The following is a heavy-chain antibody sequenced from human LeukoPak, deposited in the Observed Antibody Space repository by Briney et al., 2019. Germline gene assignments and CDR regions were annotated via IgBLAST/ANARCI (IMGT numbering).Heavy chain of an antibody. CDR1: GFTFSSYE. Sequence: GGSLRLSCAASGFTFSSYEMNWVRQAPGKGLEWVSYISSSGSTIYYADSVKGRFTISRDNAKNSLYLQMNSLRAEDTAVYYCAGLDTAHPSGVHWGQGTLVTVSS. CDR3: AGLDTAHPSGVH. D-gene: IGHD5-18*01. V-gene: IGHV3-48*03. J-gene: IGHJ4*02. CDR2: ISSSGSTI.